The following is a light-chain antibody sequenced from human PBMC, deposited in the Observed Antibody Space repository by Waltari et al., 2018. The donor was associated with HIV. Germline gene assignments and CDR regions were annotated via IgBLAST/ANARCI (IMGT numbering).Light chain of an antibody. CDR2: DDS. V-gene: IGLV3-21*02. J-gene: IGLJ3*02. Sequence: SYVLTQPPSVSVAPGQTARITCGGDNIGSNTVHWYQQKPGQAPVLVVYDDSDRPSGISERFSGSNSGNTATLTIVRAEAGDEADYYCQVWDNSSDHPRVVFGGGTKLTVL. CDR1: NIGSNT. CDR3: QVWDNSSDHPRVV.